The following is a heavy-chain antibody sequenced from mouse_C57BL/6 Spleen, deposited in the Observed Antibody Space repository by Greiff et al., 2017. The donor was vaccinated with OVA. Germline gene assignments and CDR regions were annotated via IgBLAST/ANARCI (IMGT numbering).Heavy chain of an antibody. J-gene: IGHJ3*01. CDR1: GYTFTSYW. CDR2: IYPGNSDT. V-gene: IGHV1-5*01. CDR3: TKDGYDAPLFAY. Sequence: VQLQQSGTVLARPGASVKMSCKTSGYTFTSYWMHWVKQRPGQGLEWIGAIYPGNSDTSYNQKFKGKAKLTAVTSASTAYMELSSLTNEDSAVYYCTKDGYDAPLFAYWGQGTLVTVSA. D-gene: IGHD2-2*01.